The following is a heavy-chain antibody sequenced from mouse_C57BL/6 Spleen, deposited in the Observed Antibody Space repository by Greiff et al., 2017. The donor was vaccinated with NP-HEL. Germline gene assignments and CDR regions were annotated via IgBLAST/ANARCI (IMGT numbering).Heavy chain of an antibody. CDR3: ARDYGPTGTWGFAY. D-gene: IGHD4-1*02. J-gene: IGHJ3*01. V-gene: IGHV5-16*01. Sequence: EVQRVESEGGLVQPGSSMKLSCTASGFTFSDYYMAWVRQVPEKGLEWVANINYDGSSTYYLDSLKSRFIISRDNAKNILYLQMSSLKSEDTATYYCARDYGPTGTWGFAYWGQGTLVTVSA. CDR1: GFTFSDYY. CDR2: INYDGSST.